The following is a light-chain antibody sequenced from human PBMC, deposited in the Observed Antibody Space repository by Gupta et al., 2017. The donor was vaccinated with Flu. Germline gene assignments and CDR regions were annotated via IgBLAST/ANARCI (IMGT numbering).Light chain of an antibody. J-gene: IGKJ2*01. Sequence: GDRVTIPCRASQTIGRWLAWFQQKPGDTPKLLIDQSSSLESGVPPRFSGRGSGTEFTLTIRGLQSEDSATYYCHQYDTYPYTFGQGTKLEVK. V-gene: IGKV1-5*03. CDR3: HQYDTYPYT. CDR1: QTIGRW. CDR2: QSS.